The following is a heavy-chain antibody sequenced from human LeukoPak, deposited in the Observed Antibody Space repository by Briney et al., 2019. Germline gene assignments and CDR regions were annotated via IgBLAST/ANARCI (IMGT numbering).Heavy chain of an antibody. V-gene: IGHV4-59*01. D-gene: IGHD5-24*01. Sequence: SETLSLTCTVPGGSISSYYWTWIRQPPGKGLEWIGYIYYSGSTSYNPSLMSRVTFSVDTSRNQFSLRLTSVTTADTAVYYSATVSSGPCRDGYNGVDYWGQGTLVTVSS. CDR1: GGSISSYY. CDR3: ATVSSGPCRDGYNGVDY. J-gene: IGHJ4*02. CDR2: IYYSGST.